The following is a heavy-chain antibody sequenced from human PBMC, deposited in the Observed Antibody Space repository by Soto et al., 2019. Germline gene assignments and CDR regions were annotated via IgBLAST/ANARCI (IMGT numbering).Heavy chain of an antibody. D-gene: IGHD2-2*01. Sequence: SETLCITCTVSGGSISSSSYYWGWIRQPPGKGLEWIGSIYYSGSTYYNPSLKSRVTISVDTSKNQFSLKLSSVTAADTAVYYCASGPAAIDYYYYDGMDVWGQGTTVT. CDR2: IYYSGST. J-gene: IGHJ6*02. CDR3: ASGPAAIDYYYYDGMDV. V-gene: IGHV4-39*01. CDR1: GGSISSSSYY.